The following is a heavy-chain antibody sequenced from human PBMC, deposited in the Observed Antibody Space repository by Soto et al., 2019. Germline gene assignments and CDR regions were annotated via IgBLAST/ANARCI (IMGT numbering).Heavy chain of an antibody. J-gene: IGHJ4*02. CDR1: GGSFSGYD. Sequence: QVQLQQWGAGLLKPSETLSLTCAVYGGSFSGYDWSWIRQSPGKGLERIGEIDHSGSTNYNPSLKSRVTMSVDTSKNQFSLRLNSVTAADTAVYYCARGAPGYWGQGALVTVSS. CDR3: ARGAPGY. V-gene: IGHV4-34*01. CDR2: IDHSGST.